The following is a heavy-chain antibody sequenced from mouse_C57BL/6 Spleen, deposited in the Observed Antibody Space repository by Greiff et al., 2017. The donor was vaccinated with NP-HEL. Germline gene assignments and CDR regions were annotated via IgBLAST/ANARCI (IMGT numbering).Heavy chain of an antibody. Sequence: EVKLVESGGGLVQPGGSLKLSCAASGFTFSDYYMYWVRQTPEKRLEWVAYISNGGGSTYYPDTVKGRFTISRDNAKNTLSLQMSRLKSEDTAMDYGARQGGGSYAMGYWGQGTSVTVAS. CDR1: GFTFSDYY. J-gene: IGHJ4*01. V-gene: IGHV5-12*01. CDR3: ARQGGGSYAMGY. D-gene: IGHD1-1*02. CDR2: ISNGGGST.